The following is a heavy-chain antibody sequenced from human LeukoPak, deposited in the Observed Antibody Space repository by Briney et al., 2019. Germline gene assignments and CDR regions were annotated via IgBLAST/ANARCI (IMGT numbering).Heavy chain of an antibody. V-gene: IGHV1-2*02. Sequence: ASVKVSCKASGYTFTGYYMHWVRQAPGQGLEWMGWINPNSGGTNYAQKFQGRVTMTRDTSISTAYMELSRLRSDDTAVYYCARDRYGDYGDWYFDLWGRGTLVTVSS. CDR2: INPNSGGT. CDR1: GYTFTGYY. J-gene: IGHJ2*01. D-gene: IGHD4-17*01. CDR3: ARDRYGDYGDWYFDL.